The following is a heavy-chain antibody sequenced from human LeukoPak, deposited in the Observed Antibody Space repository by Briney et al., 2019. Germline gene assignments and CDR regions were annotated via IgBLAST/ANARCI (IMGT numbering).Heavy chain of an antibody. CDR3: ARDSYLDAFDI. J-gene: IGHJ3*02. CDR2: INHSGST. CDR1: GGSFSGYY. Sequence: PSETLSLTCAVYGGSFSGYYWSWIRQPPGKGLEWIGEINHSGSTNYNPSLKSRVTISVDMSKNQFSLKLSSVTAADTAVYYCARDSYLDAFDIWGQGTMVTVSS. V-gene: IGHV4-34*01. D-gene: IGHD5-18*01.